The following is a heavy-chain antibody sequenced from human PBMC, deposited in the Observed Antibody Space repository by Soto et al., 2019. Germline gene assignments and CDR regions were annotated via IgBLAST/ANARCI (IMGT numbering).Heavy chain of an antibody. Sequence: LRLSCVASGFSFSNFPMSWVRQAPGKGLEWLSTISGSGSPTFHADSVRGRFTISRDNSKDTLYLQMNSLRAEDTAVYYCAKFYSSAFKYFDYWGRGTLVTVSS. CDR1: GFSFSNFP. V-gene: IGHV3-23*01. CDR3: AKFYSSAFKYFDY. J-gene: IGHJ4*02. CDR2: ISGSGSPT. D-gene: IGHD6-6*01.